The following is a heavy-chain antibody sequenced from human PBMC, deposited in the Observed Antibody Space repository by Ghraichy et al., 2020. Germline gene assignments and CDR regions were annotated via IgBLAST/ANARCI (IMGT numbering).Heavy chain of an antibody. CDR2: ISGSGGST. D-gene: IGHD2-21*02. CDR1: GFTFSSYA. Sequence: GESLNISCAASGFTFSSYAMSWVRQAPGKGLEWVSAISGSGGSTYYADSVKGRFTISRDNSKNTLYLQMNSLRAEDTAVYYCVPDLAYCGGDCSPDAFDIWGQGTMVTVSS. V-gene: IGHV3-23*01. J-gene: IGHJ3*02. CDR3: VPDLAYCGGDCSPDAFDI.